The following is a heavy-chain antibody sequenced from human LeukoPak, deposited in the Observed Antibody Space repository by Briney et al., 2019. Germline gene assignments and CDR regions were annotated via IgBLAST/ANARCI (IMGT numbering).Heavy chain of an antibody. V-gene: IGHV4-59*01. CDR1: GGPISSYY. CDR2: IYYSGST. Sequence: PSETLSLTCTVSGGPISSYYWSWIRQPPGKGLEWIGYIYYSGSTNYNPSLKSRVTISVDTSKNQFSLKLSSVTAADTAVYYCASRVRQLWFNYWGQGTLVTVSA. D-gene: IGHD5-18*01. CDR3: ASRVRQLWFNY. J-gene: IGHJ4*02.